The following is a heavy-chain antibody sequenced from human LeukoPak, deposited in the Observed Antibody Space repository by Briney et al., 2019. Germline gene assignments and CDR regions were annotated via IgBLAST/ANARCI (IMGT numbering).Heavy chain of an antibody. D-gene: IGHD3-22*01. V-gene: IGHV4-59*01. CDR1: GGSISSYY. CDR3: ARAYDSSGYYGLDY. J-gene: IGHJ4*02. Sequence: SETLSLTCTVSGGSISSYYWSWIRQPPGKGLEWIGHIYYSGSTNYNPSLKSRVTISVDTSKNQFSLKLSSVTAADTAVYYCARAYDSSGYYGLDYWGQGTLVTVSS. CDR2: IYYSGST.